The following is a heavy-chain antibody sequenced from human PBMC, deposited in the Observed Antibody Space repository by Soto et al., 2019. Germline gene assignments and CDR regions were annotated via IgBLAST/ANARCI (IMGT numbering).Heavy chain of an antibody. CDR1: GGSFSGYY. D-gene: IGHD1-7*01. Sequence: SETLCLTCAVYGGSFSGYYWSWIREPPGKGLEWIGEINHSGSTNYNPSLKSRVTISVDTSKNQFSLKLSSVTAADTAVYYCARRYNWNYFHYYGMDVWGQGTTVTVSS. J-gene: IGHJ6*02. CDR2: INHSGST. CDR3: ARRYNWNYFHYYGMDV. V-gene: IGHV4-34*01.